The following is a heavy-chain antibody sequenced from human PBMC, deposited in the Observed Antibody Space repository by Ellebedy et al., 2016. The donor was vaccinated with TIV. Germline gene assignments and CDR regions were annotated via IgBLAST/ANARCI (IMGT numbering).Heavy chain of an antibody. J-gene: IGHJ6*02. Sequence: AASVKVSCKASGGTFSSFAINWVRQAPGQGLEWMGWINPNSGGTNYAQKFQGRVTMTWDTAISTAYMELSRLRSDDTAVYFCARDMGYGMDVWGQGTTVTVSS. D-gene: IGHD3-10*01. CDR1: GGTFSSFA. CDR2: INPNSGGT. CDR3: ARDMGYGMDV. V-gene: IGHV1-2*02.